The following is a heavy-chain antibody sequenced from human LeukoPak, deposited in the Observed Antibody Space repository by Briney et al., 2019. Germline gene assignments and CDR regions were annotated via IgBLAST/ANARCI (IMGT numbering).Heavy chain of an antibody. Sequence: GGSLRLSCAASGFTFDDYAMHWVRQAPGKGLEWVSGISWNSGSIGYADSVKGRFTISRDNAKNSLYLQMNSLRAEDTAVYYCARDLVVPAAKNWFDPWGQGTLVTGSS. J-gene: IGHJ5*02. CDR2: ISWNSGSI. CDR1: GFTFDDYA. CDR3: ARDLVVPAAKNWFDP. V-gene: IGHV3-9*01. D-gene: IGHD2-2*01.